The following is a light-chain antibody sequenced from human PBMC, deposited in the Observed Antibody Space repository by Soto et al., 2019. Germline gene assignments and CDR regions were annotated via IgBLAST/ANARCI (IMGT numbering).Light chain of an antibody. CDR3: QHYGTSPQT. Sequence: EIILTQSPDPLSLSRGERATLSCRASQSVSRNLAWYQQKPGQAPRLLIFGASTRATGIPDRFSGSGSRTDFTLTISRLEPEDFAVYYCQHYGTSPQTFGQGTKVDIK. CDR2: GAS. CDR1: QSVSRN. V-gene: IGKV3-20*01. J-gene: IGKJ1*01.